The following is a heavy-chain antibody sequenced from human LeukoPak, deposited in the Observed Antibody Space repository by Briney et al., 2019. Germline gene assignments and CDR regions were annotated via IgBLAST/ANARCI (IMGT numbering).Heavy chain of an antibody. CDR1: GGSISRYY. J-gene: IGHJ4*02. CDR3: AKDVYGDYGGLDY. D-gene: IGHD4-17*01. Sequence: ETLSLTCSVSGGSISRYYWSWIRQSPGKGLEWVSSIRGSDGSTYYADSVKGRFAISRDNSKNTLYLQMNSLRAEDTAVYYCAKDVYGDYGGLDYWGQGTLVTVSS. CDR2: IRGSDGST. V-gene: IGHV3-23*01.